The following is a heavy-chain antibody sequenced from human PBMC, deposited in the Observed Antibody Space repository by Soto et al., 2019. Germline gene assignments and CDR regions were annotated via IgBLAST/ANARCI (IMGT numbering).Heavy chain of an antibody. CDR3: ARFYYDSSGYLPSPYYYYYGMDV. CDR2: IKQDGSEK. CDR1: GFRFTAYG. V-gene: IGHV3-7*04. Sequence: PGGSLRLSCEASGFRFTAYGMHWVRQAPGKGLEWVANIKQDGSEKYYVDSVKGRFTISRDNAKNSLYLQMNSLRAEDTAVYYCARFYYDSSGYLPSPYYYYYGMDVWGQGTTVTVSS. D-gene: IGHD3-22*01. J-gene: IGHJ6*02.